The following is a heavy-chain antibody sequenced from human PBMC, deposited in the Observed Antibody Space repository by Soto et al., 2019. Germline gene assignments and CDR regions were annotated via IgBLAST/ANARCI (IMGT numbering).Heavy chain of an antibody. CDR1: GGTFSSYA. D-gene: IGHD6-6*01. CDR3: ARGSYSSSSDYNWFDP. CDR2: SIPIFGTA. Sequence: QVQLVQSGAEVKKPGSSVKVSCKASGGTFSSYAISWVRQAPGQGLEWMGGSIPIFGTANYAQKFQGRVTITADESTSTAYMELSRLRSADTAVYYCARGSYSSSSDYNWFDPWGKGTLVTVSS. V-gene: IGHV1-69*01. J-gene: IGHJ5*02.